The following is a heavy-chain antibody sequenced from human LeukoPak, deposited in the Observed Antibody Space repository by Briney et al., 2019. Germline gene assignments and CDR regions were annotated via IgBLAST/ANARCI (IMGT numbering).Heavy chain of an antibody. J-gene: IGHJ2*01. Sequence: SQTLSLTCTVSGGSISSGSYYWSWIRQPAGKGLEWIGRIYTSGSTNYNPSLKSRVTISLDTSKKQFSLKLSSVTAADTAVYYCARDSLRNWYFDLWGRGTLVTVSS. D-gene: IGHD3-9*01. V-gene: IGHV4-61*02. CDR3: ARDSLRNWYFDL. CDR1: GGSISSGSYY. CDR2: IYTSGST.